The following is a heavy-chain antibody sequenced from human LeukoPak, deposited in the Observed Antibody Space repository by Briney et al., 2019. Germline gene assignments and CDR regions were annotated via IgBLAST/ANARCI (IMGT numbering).Heavy chain of an antibody. CDR3: VLGPTDVDY. V-gene: IGHV3-30*03. CDR1: GFTFSSYG. D-gene: IGHD1-26*01. J-gene: IGHJ4*02. CDR2: ISYDGSNK. Sequence: GGSLRLSCAASGFTFSSYGMHWVRQAPGTGLEWVAVISYDGSNKYYGDSVKGRFTISRDNSKNTLYLQMNSLRAEDTAVYYCVLGPTDVDYWGQGTLVTVSS.